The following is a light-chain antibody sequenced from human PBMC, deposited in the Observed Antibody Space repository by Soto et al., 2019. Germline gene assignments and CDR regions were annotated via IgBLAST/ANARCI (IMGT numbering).Light chain of an antibody. CDR3: QKYNSAPRT. Sequence: DIQMTQSPSSLSASVGDRVTITCRASQGISNYLAWYQQKPGKVPKVLIYAASTLQSGVPSRFGGSGSGTDFTLTISSLQPEDVATYYCQKYNSAPRTFGQGTKVEIK. V-gene: IGKV1-27*01. J-gene: IGKJ1*01. CDR2: AAS. CDR1: QGISNY.